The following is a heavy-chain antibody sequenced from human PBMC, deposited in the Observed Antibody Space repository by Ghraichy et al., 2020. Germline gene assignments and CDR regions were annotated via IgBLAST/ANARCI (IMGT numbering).Heavy chain of an antibody. V-gene: IGHV3-23*01. D-gene: IGHD3-10*01. CDR1: GFTFNSYA. CDR3: AKSIPRRKFFQH. CDR2: ISDSGGAT. J-gene: IGHJ1*01. Sequence: GGSLRLSCAASGFTFNSYAMSWVRQAPGQGLECVSVISDSGGATSYADSVKGRFTISRDNSKNTLYLQMNSLRAEDPAVYYCAKSIPRRKFFQHWGQGTLVTVSS.